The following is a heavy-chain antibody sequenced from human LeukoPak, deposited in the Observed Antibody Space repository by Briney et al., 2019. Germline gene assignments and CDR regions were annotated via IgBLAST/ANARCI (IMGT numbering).Heavy chain of an antibody. D-gene: IGHD2-2*01. J-gene: IGHJ4*02. CDR3: ATEGYCSSTSCSPFDY. Sequence: SETPSLTCAVSGYSISSGYYWGWIRQPPGKGLEWIGSIYHSGSTYYNPSLKSRVTISVDTSKNQFSLKLSSVTAADTAVYYCATEGYCSSTSCSPFDYWGQGTLVTVSS. V-gene: IGHV4-38-2*02. CDR2: IYHSGST. CDR1: GYSISSGYY.